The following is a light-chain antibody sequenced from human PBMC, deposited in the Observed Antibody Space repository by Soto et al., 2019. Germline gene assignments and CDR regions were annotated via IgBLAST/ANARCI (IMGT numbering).Light chain of an antibody. CDR3: LRYNTAPWT. V-gene: IGKV1-27*01. J-gene: IGKJ1*01. CDR2: GAS. Sequence: DIQMTQSPSSLSASVGDRVTITCRASQSISNYLAWYQQKPGKVPNLLIYGASTLEAGVPSRLSGSESGTEFTLTISSLQPEDFATYYCLRYNTAPWTFGQGTKVEIK. CDR1: QSISNY.